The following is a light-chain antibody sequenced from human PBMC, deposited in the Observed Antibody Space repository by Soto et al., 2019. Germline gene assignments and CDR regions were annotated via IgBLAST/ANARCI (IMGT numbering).Light chain of an antibody. Sequence: QSVLTQPRSVSGSPGQSVTISCTGTSSDVGGYNYVSWYQQHPGKAPKLMIYDVSKRPSGVPDRFSGSKSGNTASLTISGLQAEDEAYYYCCSYAGSYTFFYVFGTGTKVTV. CDR1: SSDVGGYNY. CDR2: DVS. V-gene: IGLV2-11*01. CDR3: CSYAGSYTFFYV. J-gene: IGLJ1*01.